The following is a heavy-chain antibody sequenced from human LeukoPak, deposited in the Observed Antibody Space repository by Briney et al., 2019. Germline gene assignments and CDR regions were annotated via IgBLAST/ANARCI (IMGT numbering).Heavy chain of an antibody. D-gene: IGHD5-18*01. CDR1: GYSISSGYY. J-gene: IGHJ4*02. CDR3: ASHSQRGYSYGPIDY. Sequence: SETLSLTCTVSGYSISSGYYWGWIRPPPGKGLEWIGSIYHCGSTYYNPSLKSRVTISVDTSKNQFSLKLSSVTAADTAVYYCASHSQRGYSYGPIDYWGQGTLVTVSS. V-gene: IGHV4-38-2*02. CDR2: IYHCGST.